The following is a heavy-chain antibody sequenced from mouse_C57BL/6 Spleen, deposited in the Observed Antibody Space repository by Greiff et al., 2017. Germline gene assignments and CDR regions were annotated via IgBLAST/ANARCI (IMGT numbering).Heavy chain of an antibody. CDR2: IYPGDGDT. D-gene: IGHD1-1*01. Sequence: VQLPQSGPELVKPGASVKISCKASGYAFSSSWMNWVKQRPGKGLEWIGRIYPGDGDTNYNGKFKGKATLTADKSSSTAYMQLRSLTSEDSAVYFGAQYYGSSFYWYFDVWGTGTTVTVSS. V-gene: IGHV1-82*01. J-gene: IGHJ1*03. CDR1: GYAFSSSW. CDR3: AQYYGSSFYWYFDV.